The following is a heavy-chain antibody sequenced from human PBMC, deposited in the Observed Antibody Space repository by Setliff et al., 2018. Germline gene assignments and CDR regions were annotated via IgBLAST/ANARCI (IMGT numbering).Heavy chain of an antibody. D-gene: IGHD3-3*01. V-gene: IGHV1-69*05. CDR3: ARGPLGYNFWSGSSY. CDR2: ISAIFGTT. CDR1: GYTFTSYG. J-gene: IGHJ4*02. Sequence: SVKVSCKASGYTFTSYGISWVRQAPGQGLEWMGWISAIFGTTNYAQKFQGRVTISTDESTSTAYMELSSLRSEDTAVYYCARGPLGYNFWSGSSYWGQGTLVTVSS.